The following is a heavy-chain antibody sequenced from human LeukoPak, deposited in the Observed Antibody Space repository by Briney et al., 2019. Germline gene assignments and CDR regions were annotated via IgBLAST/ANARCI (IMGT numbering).Heavy chain of an antibody. CDR3: ARERYSTIQNDALYI. J-gene: IGHJ3*02. CDR2: INSGSSYI. CDR1: GFTLSSHS. D-gene: IGHD6-13*01. V-gene: IGHV3-21*01. Sequence: GGSLRLSCAASGFTLSSHSMNWVRQAPGKGLEWVSSINSGSSYIYYADSVKGRFTISRDNAKNSLYLQMNSLRAEDTAVYYCARERYSTIQNDALYIWGQGTMVTVSS.